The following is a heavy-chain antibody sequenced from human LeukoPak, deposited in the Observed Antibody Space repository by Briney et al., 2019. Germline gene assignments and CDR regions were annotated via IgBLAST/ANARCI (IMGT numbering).Heavy chain of an antibody. CDR1: GFSFNSHA. Sequence: GGSLRLSCAASGFSFNSHAMNWVRQVPGKGLQWVSTIDASGVNTYYGNSVEGRFTISRDNSKNTLYLQMNCLRAEDTAVYYCAKDQGGYTYGSFDYWGQGTLVTVSS. J-gene: IGHJ4*02. D-gene: IGHD5-18*01. CDR2: IDASGVNT. V-gene: IGHV3-23*01. CDR3: AKDQGGYTYGSFDY.